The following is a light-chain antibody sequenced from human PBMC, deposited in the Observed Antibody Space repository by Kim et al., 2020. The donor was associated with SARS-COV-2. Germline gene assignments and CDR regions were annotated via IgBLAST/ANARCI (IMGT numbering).Light chain of an antibody. V-gene: IGKV1-5*03. J-gene: IGKJ2*01. CDR1: QSISSW. CDR2: KAS. CDR3: QQYNSYGYT. Sequence: SAPVGDGVTSTCRASQSISSWLAGYQQKPGKAPKLLIYKASSLESGVPSRFSGSGSGTEFTLTISSLQPDDFATYYCQQYNSYGYTFGQGTKLEI.